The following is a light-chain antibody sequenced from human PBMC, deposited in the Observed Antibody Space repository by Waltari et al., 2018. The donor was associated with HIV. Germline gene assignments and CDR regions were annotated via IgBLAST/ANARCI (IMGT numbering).Light chain of an antibody. CDR1: NSDVGAYKY. J-gene: IGLJ1*01. CDR2: EVA. CDR3: SSYTTSSNYV. Sequence: QSALTQPASVSGSPGPSITIACTGGNSDVGAYKYLSWYQQHPDKAPKLIIYEVANRPSGVSDRFSGAKSGNTASLTISGLQAADEAVYYCSSYTTSSNYVFGSGTKVTVL. V-gene: IGLV2-14*01.